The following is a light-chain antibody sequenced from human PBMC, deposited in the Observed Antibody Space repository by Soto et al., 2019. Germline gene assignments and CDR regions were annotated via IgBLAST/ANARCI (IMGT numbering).Light chain of an antibody. J-gene: IGKJ2*01. CDR3: LQHSDYPYT. V-gene: IGKV1-17*01. CDR1: QDIRND. CDR2: ASS. Sequence: DIQMTQSPSSLSASVGDRVTITCRASQDIRNDVGWYQLKPGQAPRRLIYASSNLQSGVPSRFSASGSGTEFTLTISSLPPEAFATYWCLQHSDYPYTFGKGTRLEIK.